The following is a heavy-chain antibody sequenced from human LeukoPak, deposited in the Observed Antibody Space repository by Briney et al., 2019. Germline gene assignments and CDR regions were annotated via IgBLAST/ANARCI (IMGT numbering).Heavy chain of an antibody. D-gene: IGHD1-26*01. Sequence: GGSLRLSCAASGFTLSSSAMSWVRQAPGKGLEYVSAIATVATYYADSVKGRFTISRDNSKNTLYLQMNSLRAEDTAVYYCARVNSGSYYPHPLYYFDYWGQGTLVTVSS. V-gene: IGHV3-23*01. J-gene: IGHJ4*02. CDR1: GFTLSSSA. CDR3: ARVNSGSYYPHPLYYFDY. CDR2: IATVAT.